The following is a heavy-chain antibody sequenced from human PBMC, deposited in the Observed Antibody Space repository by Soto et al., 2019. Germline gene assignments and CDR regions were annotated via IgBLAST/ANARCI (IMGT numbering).Heavy chain of an antibody. D-gene: IGHD2-2*01. CDR1: RFTFSNYA. V-gene: IGHV3-30-3*01. CDR2: ISFDGSTK. J-gene: IGHJ6*02. CDR3: ARSPGYCSTTRCYGRDFAMDV. Sequence: QVQLVEFGGGVVQPGRSLRLSCAASRFTFSNYAMHWVRQAPGKGLQWVALISFDGSTKYYADSVKGRFTISRDNSKNTLYLQMNSLRAEDTAVYYCARSPGYCSTTRCYGRDFAMDVWGRGTTVTVSS.